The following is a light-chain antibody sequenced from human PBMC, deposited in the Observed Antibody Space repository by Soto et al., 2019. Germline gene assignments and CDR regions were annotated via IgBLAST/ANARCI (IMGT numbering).Light chain of an antibody. CDR1: SSDVGGYNY. Sequence: QSALTQPASVSGSPGQSITISCTGTSSDVGGYNYVSWYQQYPGKAPKLMTYDVSNRPSGVSNRFSGSKSGNTASLTISGLQAEDETDYYCSSYTSSSTYVFGTGTKLTVL. CDR3: SSYTSSSTYV. V-gene: IGLV2-14*01. CDR2: DVS. J-gene: IGLJ1*01.